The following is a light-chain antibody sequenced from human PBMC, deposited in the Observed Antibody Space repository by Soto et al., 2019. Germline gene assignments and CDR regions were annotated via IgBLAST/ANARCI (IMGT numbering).Light chain of an antibody. J-gene: IGKJ4*01. CDR3: QQYYVTPLT. CDR1: QSLLYSTDNQNY. V-gene: IGKV4-1*01. CDR2: WAS. Sequence: DIVMTQSPDSLAVSLGERAAINCKSSQSLLYSTDNQNYLAWYQQKPGHPPKLLIYWASTRESGVPDRFSGSGAGTDFTLNISSLQAEDVEVYYCQQYYVTPLTFGGGTKVEIK.